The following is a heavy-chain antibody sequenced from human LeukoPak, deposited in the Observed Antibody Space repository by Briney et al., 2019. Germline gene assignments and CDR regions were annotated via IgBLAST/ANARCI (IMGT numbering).Heavy chain of an antibody. CDR2: INPSGDRT. CDR1: GYTFTKYN. CDR3: ARALSGSSDLDY. J-gene: IGHJ4*02. Sequence: GASVKVSCKASGYTFTKYNMHWVRLAPGQGLEWMGIINPSGDRTTYAQKFQGRVTVTSYTSTSSVTYTSTSSVYMELSRLRSEDTAVYYCARALSGSSDLDYWGQGTLVTVSS. D-gene: IGHD1-26*01. V-gene: IGHV1-46*01.